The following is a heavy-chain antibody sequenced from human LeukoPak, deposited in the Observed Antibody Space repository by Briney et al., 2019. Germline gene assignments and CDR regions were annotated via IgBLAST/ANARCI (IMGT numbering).Heavy chain of an antibody. J-gene: IGHJ5*02. V-gene: IGHV4-39*01. Sequence: SETLSLTCTVSGGSISSSSYYWGWIRQPPGKGLEWIGSIYYSGSTYYNPSLKSRVTISVDTSKNQFPLKLSSVTAADTAVYYCARLGLRRGVGVVVAARWFDPWGQGTLVTVSS. CDR3: ARLGLRRGVGVVVAARWFDP. CDR2: IYYSGST. D-gene: IGHD2-15*01. CDR1: GGSISSSSYY.